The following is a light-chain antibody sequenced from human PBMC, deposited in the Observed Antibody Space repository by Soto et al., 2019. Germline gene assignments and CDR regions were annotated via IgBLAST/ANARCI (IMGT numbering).Light chain of an antibody. CDR2: GAS. J-gene: IGKJ1*01. V-gene: IGKV3-20*01. CDR1: QSVIANY. CDR3: QQYGTSPWT. Sequence: EVVLTQSPDTLSLSPGERATLSCRASQSVIANYLAWYQQRPGQAPRLLIYGASSRATGIPDRFSGSGSGTDFTLTISRREPEDFAVYYCQQYGTSPWTFGQGTKVEI.